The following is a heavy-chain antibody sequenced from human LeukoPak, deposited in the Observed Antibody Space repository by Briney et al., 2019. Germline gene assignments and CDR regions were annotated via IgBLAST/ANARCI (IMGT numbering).Heavy chain of an antibody. CDR2: IYYTGST. V-gene: IGHV4-59*01. CDR3: ARVDAAPLRGAFDI. J-gene: IGHJ3*02. D-gene: IGHD4-17*01. CDR1: GGSISSYY. Sequence: SETLSLTYTVSGGSISSYYWSWIRQPPGKGLELIGYIYYTGSTNYNPSLKSRVSISVDTSKNQFSLRLTSVTAADTAVYYCARVDAAPLRGAFDIWGQGTMVTVSS.